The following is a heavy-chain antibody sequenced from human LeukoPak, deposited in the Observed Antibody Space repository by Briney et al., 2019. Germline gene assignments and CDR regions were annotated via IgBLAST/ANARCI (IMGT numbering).Heavy chain of an antibody. J-gene: IGHJ6*02. Sequence: SETLSLTCAVYGGSFSGYYWSWIRQPPGKGLEWIGEINHSGSTNYNPSLKSRVTISVDTSKNQFSLELSSVTAADTAVYYCARGGGSARPHYYYYYGMDVWGQGTTVTVSS. CDR1: GGSFSGYY. CDR3: ARGGGSARPHYYYYYGMDV. D-gene: IGHD6-6*01. V-gene: IGHV4-34*01. CDR2: INHSGST.